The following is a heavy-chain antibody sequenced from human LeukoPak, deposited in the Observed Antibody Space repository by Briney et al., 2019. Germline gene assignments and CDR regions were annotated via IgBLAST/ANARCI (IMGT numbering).Heavy chain of an antibody. V-gene: IGHV3-20*04. CDR2: INWNGGST. CDR1: GFTFDDYG. Sequence: GGSLRLSCAASGFTFDDYGMSWVRQAPGKGLEWVSGINWNGGSTGYADSVKGRFTISRDNSKDPLYLQMNSLRTDDTALYYCAKDSGALEEGYFDSWGQGTLVTVSS. J-gene: IGHJ4*02. CDR3: AKDSGALEEGYFDS.